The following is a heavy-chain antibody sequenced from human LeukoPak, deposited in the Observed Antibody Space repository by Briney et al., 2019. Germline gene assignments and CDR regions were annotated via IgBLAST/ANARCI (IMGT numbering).Heavy chain of an antibody. CDR1: GGSFSGYY. J-gene: IGHJ5*02. D-gene: IGHD3-9*01. V-gene: IGHV4-59*08. CDR3: AGNILTGYYTQFDP. Sequence: PSETLSLTCAVYGGSFSGYYWSWIRQPPGKGLEWIGYIYYSGSTNYNPSLKSRVTISVDTSKNQFSLKLSSVTAADTAVYYCAGNILTGYYTQFDPWGQGTLVTVSS. CDR2: IYYSGST.